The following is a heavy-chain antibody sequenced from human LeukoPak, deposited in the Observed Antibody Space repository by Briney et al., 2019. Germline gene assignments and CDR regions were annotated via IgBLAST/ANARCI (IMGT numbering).Heavy chain of an antibody. V-gene: IGHV4-34*01. CDR3: AKRKGEVNSNCWYPTYYDYYMGV. J-gene: IGHJ6*03. D-gene: IGHD6-13*01. CDR1: GGSFSGYY. CDR2: INHSEST. Sequence: SETLSLTCAVYGGSFSGYYWSWIRQPPGKGLEWIGEINHSESTNYNPSLKSRVTISVDTSKNQFSLKLSSASAADTAVYYCAKRKGEVNSNCWYPTYYDYYMGVWGKGTTVTVSS.